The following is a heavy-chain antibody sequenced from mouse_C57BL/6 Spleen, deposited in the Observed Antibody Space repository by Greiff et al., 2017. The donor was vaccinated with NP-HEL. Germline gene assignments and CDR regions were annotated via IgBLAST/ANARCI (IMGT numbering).Heavy chain of an antibody. CDR2: ISYSGST. D-gene: IGHD2-5*01. CDR1: GYSITSDY. Sequence: EVKLMESGPGLAKPSQTLSLTCSVTGYSITSDYWNWIRKFPGNKLEYMGYISYSGSTYYNPSLKSRISITLDTTKNQYYLQLNSVTTEDTATYYCARSSNYVRNAMDYWGQGTSVTVSS. CDR3: ARSSNYVRNAMDY. J-gene: IGHJ4*01. V-gene: IGHV3-8*01.